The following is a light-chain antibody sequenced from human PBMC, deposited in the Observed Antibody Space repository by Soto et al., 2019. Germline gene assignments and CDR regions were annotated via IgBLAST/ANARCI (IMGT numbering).Light chain of an antibody. CDR1: SSDVGGYNY. CDR3: CSYAGGWV. Sequence: QSVLTQPRSVSRSPGQSVTISCTGTSSDVGGYNYVSWYQQHPGKAPKLMIYDVNKRPSGVPDRFSGSKSGNTASLTISGLQAADEADYYCCSYAGGWVFGGGTKLTVL. CDR2: DVN. J-gene: IGLJ3*02. V-gene: IGLV2-11*01.